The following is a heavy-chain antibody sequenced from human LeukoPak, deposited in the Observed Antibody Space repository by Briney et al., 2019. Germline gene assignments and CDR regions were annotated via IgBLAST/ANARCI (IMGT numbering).Heavy chain of an antibody. D-gene: IGHD5-18*01. J-gene: IGHJ4*02. CDR3: AIDLSSGYIHGVVY. V-gene: IGHV3-23*01. Sequence: SGGSLRLSCAASGFTSSSYAMRWVRPAPGKGLEWVSAISGSGGSTYYAHSVQGRITISRDNSKHTLYLQMNSLRAEDSAVYYCAIDLSSGYIHGVVYWGPGPLVTVSS. CDR1: GFTSSSYA. CDR2: ISGSGGST.